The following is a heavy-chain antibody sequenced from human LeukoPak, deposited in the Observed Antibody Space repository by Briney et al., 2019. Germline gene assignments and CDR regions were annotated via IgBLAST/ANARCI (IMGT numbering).Heavy chain of an antibody. Sequence: GASVKVSCKASGYPFSSFYMHWLRQAPGQGLEWMGWINFSGGTQYAEKFRGRVTITRGTSMATAYMELTSLTSDDTAVYYCARDLRLFDYWGQGTLVTVSS. D-gene: IGHD3-3*01. CDR2: INFSGGT. CDR3: ARDLRLFDY. J-gene: IGHJ4*02. CDR1: GYPFSSFY. V-gene: IGHV1-2*02.